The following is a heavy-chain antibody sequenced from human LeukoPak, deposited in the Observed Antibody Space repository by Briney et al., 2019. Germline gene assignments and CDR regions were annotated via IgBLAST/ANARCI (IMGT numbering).Heavy chain of an antibody. Sequence: GRSLRLSCVASGLTFSNYWMSWVRQAPGKGLEWVANIKEDGSEKYYVDSVKGRFTISRDNAKNSLYLQMNSLRAEDTAVYYCAREKYDYVWGSYRYWGQGTLVTVSS. D-gene: IGHD3-16*01. CDR1: GLTFSNYW. J-gene: IGHJ4*02. CDR2: IKEDGSEK. V-gene: IGHV3-7*03. CDR3: AREKYDYVWGSYRY.